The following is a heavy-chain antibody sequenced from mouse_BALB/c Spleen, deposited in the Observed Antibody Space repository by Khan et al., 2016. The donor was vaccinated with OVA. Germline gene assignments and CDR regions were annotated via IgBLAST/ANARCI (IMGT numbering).Heavy chain of an antibody. CDR3: ARQNYYGYALDY. CDR1: AYSITSNYA. J-gene: IGHJ4*01. D-gene: IGHD1-1*01. Sequence: EVQLQESGPGLVKPSQSLSLTCTVTAYSITSNYAWSWIRQFPGNKLEWMGYISYSGSTNYNPSLKSRISVTRAPSENQFFLQLNSVTTEDTATYYCARQNYYGYALDYWGQGPSVTVSS. V-gene: IGHV3-2*02. CDR2: ISYSGST.